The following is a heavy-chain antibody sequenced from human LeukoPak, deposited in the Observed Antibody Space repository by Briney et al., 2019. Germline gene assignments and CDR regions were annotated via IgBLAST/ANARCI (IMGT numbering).Heavy chain of an antibody. CDR2: ISASIGYK. V-gene: IGHV3-23*01. CDR1: GFTFSNFA. J-gene: IGHJ4*02. CDR3: AKDYSGSYYNFDY. Sequence: GGSLRLSCAASGFTFSNFAMSWVRRAPGKGLEWVATISASIGYKYYADSVKGRFTISRDNSKNTLYLQMNSLRAEDTAVYYCAKDYSGSYYNFDYWGQGTLVTVCS. D-gene: IGHD1-26*01.